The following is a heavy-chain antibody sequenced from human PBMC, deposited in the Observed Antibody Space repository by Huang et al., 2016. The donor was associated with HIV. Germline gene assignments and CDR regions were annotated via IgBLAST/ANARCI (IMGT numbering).Heavy chain of an antibody. D-gene: IGHD7-27*01. Sequence: QVQLVESGGGVVQPGRSLRLSWAASGFTFSSYGMHWVRQAPGKGLEWVAVISYDGSNKYYADSVKGRFTISRDNSKNTLYLQMNSLRAEDTAVYYCANWVYWGQGTLVTVSS. CDR2: ISYDGSNK. CDR3: ANWVY. V-gene: IGHV3-30*18. CDR1: GFTFSSYG. J-gene: IGHJ4*02.